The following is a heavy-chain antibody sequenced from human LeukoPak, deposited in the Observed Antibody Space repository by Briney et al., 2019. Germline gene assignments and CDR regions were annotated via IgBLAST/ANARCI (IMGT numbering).Heavy chain of an antibody. CDR2: IYYGGSTGST. V-gene: IGHV4-39*02. J-gene: IGHJ4*02. CDR3: ARLCDY. CDR1: GDSISSSGNH. Sequence: SGTLSLTCTVSGDSISSSGNHWGWIRPPPGKGLEWTGSIYYGGSTGSTHYNPSLKSRVTISVDTSKNHSALKLTSVTAADAAVYYCARLCDYWGQGTLVTVSS.